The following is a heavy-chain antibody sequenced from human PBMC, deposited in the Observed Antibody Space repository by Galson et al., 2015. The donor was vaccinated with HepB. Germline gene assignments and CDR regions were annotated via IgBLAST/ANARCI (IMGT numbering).Heavy chain of an antibody. V-gene: IGHV3-64*01. D-gene: IGHD6-19*01. J-gene: IGHJ4*02. Sequence: SLRLSCAASGFSFSSYAMHWVRRAPGRGLEYVSGISSNGAYTFYANSVRGRFTISRDNSKNTLYLQMGSQRSEDMAVYYCARGTSGWHFDFWGQGTLVTVSS. CDR3: ARGTSGWHFDF. CDR1: GFSFSSYA. CDR2: ISSNGAYT.